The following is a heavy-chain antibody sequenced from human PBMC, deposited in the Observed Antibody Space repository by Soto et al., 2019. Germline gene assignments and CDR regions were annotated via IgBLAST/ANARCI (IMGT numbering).Heavy chain of an antibody. Sequence: AVKVSCPSSGGTFSIYAISWLRQAPGQGLEWMGGIIPIFGTANYAQKFRGRVTITADKSTSTAYMELSSLRSEDTAVYYCAREFRHPFGYDPAPNLAYWGKGTLVTVSS. J-gene: IGHJ4*02. V-gene: IGHV1-69*06. CDR1: GGTFSIYA. D-gene: IGHD5-18*01. CDR2: IIPIFGTA. CDR3: AREFRHPFGYDPAPNLAY.